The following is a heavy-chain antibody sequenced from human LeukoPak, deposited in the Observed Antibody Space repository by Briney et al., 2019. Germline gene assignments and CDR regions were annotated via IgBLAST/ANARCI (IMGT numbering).Heavy chain of an antibody. CDR3: ARDGEDGYNLGDFDY. CDR1: GYTFTGYY. J-gene: IGHJ4*02. CDR2: INPNSGDP. V-gene: IGHV1-2*02. D-gene: IGHD5-24*01. Sequence: ASVKVSCKASGYTFTGYYMHWVRQAPGQGLDWMGWINPNSGDPNYAQKFQGRVTMTRDTSISTAYMELSSLRSDDTAVYYCARDGEDGYNLGDFDYWGQGTLVTVSS.